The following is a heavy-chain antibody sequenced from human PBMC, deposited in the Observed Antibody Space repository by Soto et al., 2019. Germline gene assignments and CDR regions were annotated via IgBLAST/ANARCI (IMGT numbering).Heavy chain of an antibody. J-gene: IGHJ5*02. CDR1: GFSFSSYS. Sequence: PGGSLRLSCAASGFSFSSYSMNWVRQAPGKGQEWVSYISKSGTTIFYADSVQGRFTISRDNAEKSLFLQMDSLRDDDTAVYYCTRDAIGDAINWFDPWGQGTLVTVSS. D-gene: IGHD3-10*01. CDR3: TRDAIGDAINWFDP. CDR2: ISKSGTTI. V-gene: IGHV3-48*02.